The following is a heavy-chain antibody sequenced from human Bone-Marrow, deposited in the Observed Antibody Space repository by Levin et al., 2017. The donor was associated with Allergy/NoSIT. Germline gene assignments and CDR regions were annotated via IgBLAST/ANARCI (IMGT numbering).Heavy chain of an antibody. Sequence: GESLKISCAASGFTFSSFGMSWVRQAPGRGLEWVSSISGSGGNTYYENSVKGRFTISRDNSKNTLDLQMNSLRAEDTAVYYCAKGGASGSHWYFHLWGRGTLVTVSS. CDR1: GFTFSSFG. CDR2: ISGSGGNT. J-gene: IGHJ2*01. V-gene: IGHV3-23*01. CDR3: AKGGASGSHWYFHL. D-gene: IGHD3-10*01.